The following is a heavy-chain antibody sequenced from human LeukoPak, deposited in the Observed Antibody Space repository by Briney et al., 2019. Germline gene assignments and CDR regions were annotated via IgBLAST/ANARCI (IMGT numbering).Heavy chain of an antibody. CDR2: INHSGST. CDR3: ARDYYDSSGDAFDI. Sequence: SETLSLTCAVYGGSFSGYYWSWIRQPPGKGLEWIGEINHSGSTNYNPSLKSRVTISVDTSKNQFSLKLSSVAAADTAVYYCARDYYDSSGDAFDIWGQGTMVTVSS. D-gene: IGHD3-22*01. CDR1: GGSFSGYY. V-gene: IGHV4-34*01. J-gene: IGHJ3*02.